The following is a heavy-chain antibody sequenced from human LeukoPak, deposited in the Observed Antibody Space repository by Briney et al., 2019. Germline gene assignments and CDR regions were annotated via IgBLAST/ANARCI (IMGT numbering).Heavy chain of an antibody. CDR3: ARGGGGYSYGYYFDY. J-gene: IGHJ4*02. V-gene: IGHV3-74*01. Sequence: GGSLRLSCAASGFTFSSYWMHWVRQAPGKGLVWVSRINSDGSSTSYADSVKGRFTISRDNAKNTLYLQMNSLRAEDTAVYYCARGGGGYSYGYYFDYWGQRTLVTVSS. D-gene: IGHD5-18*01. CDR1: GFTFSSYW. CDR2: INSDGSST.